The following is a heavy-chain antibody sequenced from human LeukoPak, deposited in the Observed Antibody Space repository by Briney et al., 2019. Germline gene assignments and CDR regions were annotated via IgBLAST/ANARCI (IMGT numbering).Heavy chain of an antibody. J-gene: IGHJ4*02. CDR2: INPNSGGT. CDR1: GYTFTGYY. Sequence: ASVKVSCKASGYTFTGYYMHWVRQAPGQGLEWMGWINPNSGGTNYAQKFQGWVTMTRDTSISTAYMGLSRLRSDDTAVYYCARVAQPLYDSSGYYSVWGQGTLVTVSS. CDR3: ARVAQPLYDSSGYYSV. D-gene: IGHD3-22*01. V-gene: IGHV1-2*04.